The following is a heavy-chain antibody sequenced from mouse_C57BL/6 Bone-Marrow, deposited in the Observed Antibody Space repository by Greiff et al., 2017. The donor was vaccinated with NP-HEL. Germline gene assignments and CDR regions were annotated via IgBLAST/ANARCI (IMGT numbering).Heavy chain of an antibody. D-gene: IGHD2-3*01. J-gene: IGHJ2*01. CDR2: LSDGGSYT. V-gene: IGHV5-4*03. Sequence: EVKLVESGGGLVKPGGSLKLSCAASGFTFSSYAMSWVRQTPEKRLEWVATLSDGGSYTYYPDNVKGRFTISRDNAKNNLYLQMSHLKSEDTAMYYCARLSGYFYFDYWGQGTTLTVSS. CDR1: GFTFSSYA. CDR3: ARLSGYFYFDY.